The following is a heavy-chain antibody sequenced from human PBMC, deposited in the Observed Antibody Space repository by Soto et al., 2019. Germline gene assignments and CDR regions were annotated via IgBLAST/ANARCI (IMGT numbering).Heavy chain of an antibody. V-gene: IGHV4-59*13. CDR3: ARRPLRGYTYGLHY. Sequence: SESLSLTCTVSGGSISSFYWSWIRQPPGKGLEWIGYIFYSGSTSYNPSLKSRVTISLDTPKNQFSLRLSSVTAADTAVYYCARRPLRGYTYGLHYWGQGALVTVSS. J-gene: IGHJ4*02. D-gene: IGHD5-18*01. CDR2: IFYSGST. CDR1: GGSISSFY.